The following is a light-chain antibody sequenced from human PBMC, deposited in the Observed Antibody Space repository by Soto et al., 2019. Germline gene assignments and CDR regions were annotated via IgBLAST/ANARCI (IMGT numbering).Light chain of an antibody. J-gene: IGLJ2*01. Sequence: QSVLTQPPSVSAAPGQQVTISCSGSTSNIENNYVSWYQQLPGTAPKLLIYDNNKRPSGIPDRFSGFKSGTSATLGITGLQTGDEAIYSCGTWDTSLSAGVVFGGGTKLTVL. CDR3: GTWDTSLSAGVV. CDR2: DNN. CDR1: TSNIENNY. V-gene: IGLV1-51*01.